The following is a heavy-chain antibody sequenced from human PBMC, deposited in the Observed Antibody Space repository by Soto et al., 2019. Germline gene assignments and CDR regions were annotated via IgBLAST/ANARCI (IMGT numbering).Heavy chain of an antibody. CDR3: ARRYGLSAFDI. CDR1: GASISSYY. V-gene: IGHV4-59*08. J-gene: IGHJ3*02. D-gene: IGHD3-10*01. Sequence: SETLSLTCPVPGASISSYYWSWIRQPPGKGLEWIGDIYYSGSTNYNPSLKSRVTISVDTSKNQFSLKLSSVTAADTAVYFCARRYGLSAFDIWGQGTMVT. CDR2: IYYSGST.